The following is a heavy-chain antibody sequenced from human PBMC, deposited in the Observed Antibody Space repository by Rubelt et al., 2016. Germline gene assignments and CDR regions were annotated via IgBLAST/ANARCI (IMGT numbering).Heavy chain of an antibody. CDR2: ITSSSSYI. J-gene: IGHJ6*02. V-gene: IGHV3-21*05. Sequence: GGGLVQPGGSLRLSCAASGFTFSSYSMNWVRQAPGKGLEWVSYITSSSSYIYYADSVKGRFTISRDNAKNSLYLQMNSLRAEDTAVYYCARVRYSYGLDYSYYGMDVWGQGTTITVSS. D-gene: IGHD5-18*01. CDR3: ARVRYSYGLDYSYYGMDV. CDR1: GFTFSSYS.